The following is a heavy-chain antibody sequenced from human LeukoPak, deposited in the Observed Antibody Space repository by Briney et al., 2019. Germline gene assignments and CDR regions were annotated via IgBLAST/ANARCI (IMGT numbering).Heavy chain of an antibody. J-gene: IGHJ4*02. CDR1: GYSSSIDYY. D-gene: IGHD4-17*01. V-gene: IGHV4-38-2*02. Sequence: KPSETLSLTCTVSGYSSSIDYYWGWIRQSPGKGLEWIGSIHRSGSTYYNPSLKSRVTIPGDTSKSQFSLRLTSVTAAHTAVYYCAGTSSDYCSTDYWGQRTVVSVPS. CDR2: IHRSGST. CDR3: AGTSSDYCSTDY.